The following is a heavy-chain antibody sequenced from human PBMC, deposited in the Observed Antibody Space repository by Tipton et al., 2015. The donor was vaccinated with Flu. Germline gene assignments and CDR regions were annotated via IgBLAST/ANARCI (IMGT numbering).Heavy chain of an antibody. D-gene: IGHD3-9*01. J-gene: IGHJ6*02. CDR2: ISGSGGST. CDR3: AKDGAEDYDILTGYYRGVYYYGMDV. Sequence: LSLTCAASGFTFSSYAMSWVRQAPGKGLEWVSAISGSGGSTYYADSVKGRFTISRDNSKNTLYLQMNSLRAEDTAVYYCAKDGAEDYDILTGYYRGVYYYGMDVWGQGTTVAVSS. CDR1: GFTFSSYA. V-gene: IGHV3-23*01.